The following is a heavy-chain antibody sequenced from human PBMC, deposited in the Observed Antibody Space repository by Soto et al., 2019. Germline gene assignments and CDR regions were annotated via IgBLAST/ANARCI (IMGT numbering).Heavy chain of an antibody. J-gene: IGHJ4*02. V-gene: IGHV3-23*01. CDR1: GFTFSSYA. CDR2: ISGGGVTT. Sequence: EVQLLESGGGLVQPGGSLRLSCAASGFTFSSYAMGWVRQAPGKGLEWVSGISGGGVTTYYADSVKGRFTISRDNSKNTLYLQMNSLRAEDTAIYYCAKGQWTYSRYYFDYWGQGALVTVSS. CDR3: AKGQWTYSRYYFDY. D-gene: IGHD1-26*01.